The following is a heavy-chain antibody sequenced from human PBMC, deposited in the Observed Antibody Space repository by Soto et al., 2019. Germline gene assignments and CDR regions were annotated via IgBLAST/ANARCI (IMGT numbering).Heavy chain of an antibody. CDR3: ARGYDILSHFDY. Sequence: EVQLVESGGGLVQPGGSLRLSCATSGFTFSSYAMSWIRQAPGKGLEWVSPISGSGGSTYYADSVKGRFTISRDNSKNTLYLQMNSLRAEDTTVYYCARGYDILSHFDYWGQGTLVTVSS. D-gene: IGHD3-9*01. J-gene: IGHJ4*02. CDR1: GFTFSSYA. V-gene: IGHV3-23*04. CDR2: ISGSGGST.